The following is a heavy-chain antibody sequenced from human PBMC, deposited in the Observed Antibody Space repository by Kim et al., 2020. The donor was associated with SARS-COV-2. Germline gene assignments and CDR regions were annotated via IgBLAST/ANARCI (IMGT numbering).Heavy chain of an antibody. J-gene: IGHJ6*02. D-gene: IGHD1-26*01. CDR3: ARIQWELPNYGMDV. Sequence: SETLSLTCTVSGGSISSSSYYWGWIRQPPGKGLEWIGSIYYSGSTYYNPSLKSRVTISVDTSKNQFSLKLSSVTAADTAVYYCARIQWELPNYGMDVWGQGTTVTVSS. CDR2: IYYSGST. V-gene: IGHV4-39*01. CDR1: GGSISSSSYY.